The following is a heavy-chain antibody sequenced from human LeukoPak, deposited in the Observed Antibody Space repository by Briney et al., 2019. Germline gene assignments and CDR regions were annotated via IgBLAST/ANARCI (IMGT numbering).Heavy chain of an antibody. D-gene: IGHD4/OR15-4a*01. Sequence: SETLSLTCTVSGGSISSSSYYWGWIRQPPGKGLEWIGSIYYSGSTYYNPSLKSRVTISVDTSKNQFSLKLSSVTAADTAVYYCARRKGYGASWTSGHYFDYWGQGTLVTVSS. J-gene: IGHJ4*02. V-gene: IGHV4-39*01. CDR3: ARRKGYGASWTSGHYFDY. CDR1: GGSISSSSYY. CDR2: IYYSGST.